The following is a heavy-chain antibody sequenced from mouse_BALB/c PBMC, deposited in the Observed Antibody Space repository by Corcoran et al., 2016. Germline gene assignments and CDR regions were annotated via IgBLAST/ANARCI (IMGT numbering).Heavy chain of an antibody. V-gene: IGHV14-3*02. J-gene: IGHJ2*01. CDR3: ARSRVRLQEFDY. CDR1: GFNIKDPY. Sequence: EVQLQQSGAELVKPGASVKLSCTASGFNIKDPYMHWVKQRPEQGLEWIGRIDPANGNTKYDPKFQGKATITADTSSNTAYLQLSSLTSEDTAVYYCARSRVRLQEFDYCGQGTTLTVSS. CDR2: IDPANGNT. D-gene: IGHD1-2*01.